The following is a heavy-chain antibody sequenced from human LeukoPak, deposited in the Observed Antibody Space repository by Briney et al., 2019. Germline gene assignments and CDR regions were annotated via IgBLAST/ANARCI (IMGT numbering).Heavy chain of an antibody. CDR3: ARVRIGNFDY. Sequence: PSETPSLTCAVYGGSFSGYYWCWIRKPPGKGLGWVGEINHSGSTNYTPSLNSRVTISVDTSKNEFSLKLSSVTAADTAVYYCARVRIGNFDYWGQGTLVTVSS. CDR1: GGSFSGYY. D-gene: IGHD2/OR15-2a*01. J-gene: IGHJ4*02. CDR2: INHSGST. V-gene: IGHV4-34*01.